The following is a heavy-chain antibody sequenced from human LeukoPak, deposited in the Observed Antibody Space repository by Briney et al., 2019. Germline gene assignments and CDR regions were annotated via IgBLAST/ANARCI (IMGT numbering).Heavy chain of an antibody. CDR1: GFTFDDYA. CDR2: ISWNSGSI. Sequence: GRSLRLSCAASGFTFDDYAMHWVRQAPGKGLEWVSGISWNSGSIGYADSVKGRFTISRDNAKNSLYLQMNSLRAEDTALYYCAKVSVGAYGMDVWGQGTTVTVSS. J-gene: IGHJ6*02. CDR3: AKVSVGAYGMDV. D-gene: IGHD1-26*01. V-gene: IGHV3-9*01.